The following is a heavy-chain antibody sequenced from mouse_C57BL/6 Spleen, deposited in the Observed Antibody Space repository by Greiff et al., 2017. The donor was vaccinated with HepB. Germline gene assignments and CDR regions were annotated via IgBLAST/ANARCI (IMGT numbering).Heavy chain of an antibody. CDR1: GFTFSSYG. CDR3: ARIYYDYDEAMDY. V-gene: IGHV5-6*01. J-gene: IGHJ4*01. Sequence: EVQRVESGGGLVQPGGSLKLSCAASGFTFSSYGMSWVRQTPDKRLEWVATISSGGSYTYYPDSVKGRFTISRDNAKNTLYLQMSSLKSEDTAMYYCARIYYDYDEAMDYWGQGTSVTVSS. D-gene: IGHD2-4*01. CDR2: ISSGGSYT.